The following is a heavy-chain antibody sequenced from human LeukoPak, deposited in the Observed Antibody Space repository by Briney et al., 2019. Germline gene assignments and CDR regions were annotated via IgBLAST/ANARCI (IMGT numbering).Heavy chain of an antibody. CDR2: IKSNGDGGTT. Sequence: GGSLRLSCAASGFTFSHAWMTWVRRAPAKGLEWVGHIKSNGDGGTTDYAAPVKGRFTISRDDSKTTVHLQMNSLKTEDTAIYYCSGLGWGWGQGTLVTVSS. J-gene: IGHJ4*02. CDR3: SGLGWG. D-gene: IGHD1-26*01. CDR1: GFTFSHAW. V-gene: IGHV3-15*01.